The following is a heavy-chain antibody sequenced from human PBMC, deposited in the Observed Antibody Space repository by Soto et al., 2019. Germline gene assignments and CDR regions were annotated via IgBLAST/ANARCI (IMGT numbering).Heavy chain of an antibody. V-gene: IGHV3-23*01. J-gene: IGHJ6*02. Sequence: EVQLLESGGGLVQPGGSLRLSCAASGFTFSSYAMSWVRQAPGKGLEWVSAISGSGGSTYYADSVKGRFTISRDNSKNTLYLQRNSLRAEDTAVYYCAKDREWPIPRHYYGMDVWGQGTTVTVSS. CDR1: GFTFSSYA. CDR2: ISGSGGST. D-gene: IGHD3-3*01. CDR3: AKDREWPIPRHYYGMDV.